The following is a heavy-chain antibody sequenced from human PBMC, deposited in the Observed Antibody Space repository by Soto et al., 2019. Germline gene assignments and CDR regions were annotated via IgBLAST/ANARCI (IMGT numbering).Heavy chain of an antibody. J-gene: IGHJ4*02. CDR1: GSTFSSYA. CDR2: ISGSGGST. Sequence: PGGSLRLSCAASGSTFSSYAMSWVRQAPGKGLGWVSAISGSGGSTYYADSVKGRFTISRDNSKNTLYLQMNSLRAEDTAVYYCAKSNPPHYYDSSGYYDYWGQGTLVTVSS. D-gene: IGHD3-22*01. V-gene: IGHV3-23*01. CDR3: AKSNPPHYYDSSGYYDY.